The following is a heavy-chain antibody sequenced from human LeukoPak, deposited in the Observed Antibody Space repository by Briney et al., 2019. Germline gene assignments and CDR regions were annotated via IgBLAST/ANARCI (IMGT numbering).Heavy chain of an antibody. Sequence: PGRSLRLSCAASGFTFSSYGMHWVRQAPGKGLEWVAVIWYDGSNKYYPDSVKGRFTISRDNSKNTLYLQMNSLRAEDTAVYYCARDSGATQHFDYWGQGTLVTVSS. CDR1: GFTFSSYG. CDR2: IWYDGSNK. CDR3: ARDSGATQHFDY. J-gene: IGHJ4*02. V-gene: IGHV3-33*01. D-gene: IGHD1-26*01.